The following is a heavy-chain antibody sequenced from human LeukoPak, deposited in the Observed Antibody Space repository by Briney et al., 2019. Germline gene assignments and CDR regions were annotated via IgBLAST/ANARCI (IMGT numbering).Heavy chain of an antibody. J-gene: IGHJ4*02. Sequence: GASVKVSCKASGGTFSSYAISWVRQAPGQGLEWMGGIIPILGTANYAQKFQGRVTITADESTSTAYMELSSLRSEDTAVYYCARAYCSGGSCYRSWGDFDYWGQGTLVTVSS. CDR1: GGTFSSYA. CDR2: IIPILGTA. CDR3: ARAYCSGGSCYRSWGDFDY. V-gene: IGHV1-69*13. D-gene: IGHD2-15*01.